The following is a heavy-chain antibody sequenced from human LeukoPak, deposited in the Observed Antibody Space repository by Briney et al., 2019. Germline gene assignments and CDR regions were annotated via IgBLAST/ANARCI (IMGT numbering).Heavy chain of an antibody. D-gene: IGHD3-3*01. Sequence: PGGSLRLSCAASGFTFSSYAMHWVRQAPGKGLEYVSAISSNGGSTYYANSVKGRFTISRDNSKNTLYLQMGSLRAEDMAVYYCARAPTYYDFWSGYYDYWGQGTLVTVSS. CDR2: ISSNGGST. V-gene: IGHV3-64*01. CDR1: GFTFSSYA. J-gene: IGHJ4*02. CDR3: ARAPTYYDFWSGYYDY.